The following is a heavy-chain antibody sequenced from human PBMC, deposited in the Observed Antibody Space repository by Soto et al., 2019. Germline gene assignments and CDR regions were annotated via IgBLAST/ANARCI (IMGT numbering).Heavy chain of an antibody. CDR1: GYSFTSYW. CDR3: ARQGIGRPDDANWFDP. D-gene: IGHD6-13*01. V-gene: IGHV5-51*01. J-gene: IGHJ5*02. CDR2: IYPGDSDT. Sequence: PGESLKISCKGSGYSFTSYWIGWVRQMPGKGLEWLGIIYPGDSDTRYSPSFQGQVTISADKSISTAYLSLKASDTAMYYCARQGIGRPDDANWFDPWGQGTLVTVSS.